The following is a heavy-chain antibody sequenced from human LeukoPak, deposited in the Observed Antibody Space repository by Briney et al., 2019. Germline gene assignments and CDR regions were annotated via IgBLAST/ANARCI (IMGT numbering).Heavy chain of an antibody. CDR2: INPSGGST. Sequence: ASVKVSCKASGYTFTSYYMHWVRQAPGQGLEWMGIINPSGGSTSYAQKFQGRVTMTRDTSTSTVYMELSSLRSEDTAVYYCARDKGRITMVRGVPYYFDYWGQGTLVTVSS. CDR3: ARDKGRITMVRGVPYYFDY. J-gene: IGHJ4*02. D-gene: IGHD3-10*01. V-gene: IGHV1-46*01. CDR1: GYTFTSYY.